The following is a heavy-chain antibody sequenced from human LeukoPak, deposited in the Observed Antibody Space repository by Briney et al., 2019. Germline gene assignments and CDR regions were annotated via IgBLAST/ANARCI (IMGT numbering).Heavy chain of an antibody. J-gene: IGHJ6*02. CDR2: IYHSGST. CDR3: ARDPSYSSSSYYYYYGMDV. D-gene: IGHD6-13*01. Sequence: SETLSLTCAVSGGSISRHYWSWIRQPPGKGLEWIGYIYHSGSTNYNPSLKSRVTISVDTSKNQFSLKVSSVTAADTAVYYRARDPSYSSSSYYYYYGMDVWGQGTTVTVSS. CDR1: GGSISRHY. V-gene: IGHV4-59*11.